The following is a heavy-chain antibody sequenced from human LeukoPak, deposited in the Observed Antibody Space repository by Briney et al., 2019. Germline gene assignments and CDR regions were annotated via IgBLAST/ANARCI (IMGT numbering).Heavy chain of an antibody. CDR3: ARFAYYYDSSSY. D-gene: IGHD3-22*01. Sequence: PGGSLRLSCAASGFTSSSYWMSWVRQAPGKGLEWVANIKQDGSEKYYVDSVKGRFTISRDNAKNSLYLQMNSLRAEDTAVYYCARFAYYYDSSSYWGQGTLVTVSS. V-gene: IGHV3-7*01. CDR2: IKQDGSEK. CDR1: GFTSSSYW. J-gene: IGHJ4*02.